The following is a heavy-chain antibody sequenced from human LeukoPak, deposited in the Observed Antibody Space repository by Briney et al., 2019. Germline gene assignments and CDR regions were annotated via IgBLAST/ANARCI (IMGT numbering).Heavy chain of an antibody. CDR2: ISYDGSNT. J-gene: IGHJ3*02. D-gene: IGHD6-19*01. Sequence: PGGSLRLSCAASGFTFSSYAMYWVRQAPGKGLEWVTVISYDGSNTYYTDSVKGRFTISRDNSKNTLYLQMNSLRAEDTAVYYCARVRSGWYDAFDIWGQGTMVTVSS. V-gene: IGHV3-30*04. CDR3: ARVRSGWYDAFDI. CDR1: GFTFSSYA.